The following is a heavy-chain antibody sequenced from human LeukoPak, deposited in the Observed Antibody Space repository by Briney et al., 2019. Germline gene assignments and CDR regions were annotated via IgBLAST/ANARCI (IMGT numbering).Heavy chain of an antibody. V-gene: IGHV3-30*02. J-gene: IGHJ4*02. CDR3: AKDEVGGTMVRGVIVDY. D-gene: IGHD3-10*01. CDR2: IRYDGSNK. Sequence: GGSPRLSCAASGFTFSSYGMHWVRQAPGKGLEWVAFIRYDGSNKYYADSVKGRFTISRDNSKNTLYLQMNSLRAEDTAVYYCAKDEVGGTMVRGVIVDYWGQGTLVTVSS. CDR1: GFTFSSYG.